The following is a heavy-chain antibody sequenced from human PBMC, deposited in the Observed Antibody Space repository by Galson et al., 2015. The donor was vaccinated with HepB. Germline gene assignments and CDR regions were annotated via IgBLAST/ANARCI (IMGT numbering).Heavy chain of an antibody. Sequence: SVKVSCKASGYTFTSYGISWVRQAPGQGLEWMGWISAYNGNTNYAQKLQGRVTMTTDTSTSTAYMELRSLRSDDTAVYYCARDGRGVDTAMAHALRYFGYYYYMDVWGKGTTVTVSS. J-gene: IGHJ6*03. CDR3: ARDGRGVDTAMAHALRYFGYYYYMDV. CDR2: ISAYNGNT. V-gene: IGHV1-18*01. D-gene: IGHD5-18*01. CDR1: GYTFTSYG.